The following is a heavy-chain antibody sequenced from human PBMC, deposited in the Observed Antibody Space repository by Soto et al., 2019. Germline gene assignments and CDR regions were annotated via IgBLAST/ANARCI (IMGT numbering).Heavy chain of an antibody. V-gene: IGHV4-59*08. D-gene: IGHD3-3*02. CDR3: ARLPWRHLVDY. J-gene: IGHJ4*02. CDR2: IYYRGST. CDR1: CGSISSYY. Sequence: SETLSLTCTVSCGSISSYYWSWLRQPPGKGLEWIGCIYYRGSTNYSLSLKSRVTVSGDTSKKQFPLNLRAVTAADTAVYYCARLPWRHLVDYWAQGTLVTVSS.